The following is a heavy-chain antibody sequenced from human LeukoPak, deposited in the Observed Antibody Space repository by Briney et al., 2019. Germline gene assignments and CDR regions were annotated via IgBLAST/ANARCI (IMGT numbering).Heavy chain of an antibody. Sequence: SETLSLTCAVYGGSFSAYYWSWIRQPPGKGLEWIGEINHSGSTNYNPSLKSRVTISVDTSKNQFSLRLSSVTAADTAVYYCARGGRITMIVSNWFDPWGQGTLVTVSS. D-gene: IGHD3-22*01. CDR2: INHSGST. J-gene: IGHJ5*02. CDR1: GGSFSAYY. CDR3: ARGGRITMIVSNWFDP. V-gene: IGHV4-34*01.